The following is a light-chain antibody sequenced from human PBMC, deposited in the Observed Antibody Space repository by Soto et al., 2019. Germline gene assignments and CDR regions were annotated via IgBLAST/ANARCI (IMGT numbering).Light chain of an antibody. V-gene: IGLV2-14*03. Sequence: QSVLTQPASVSGSPGQSITISCTGTSSDVGGYNYVSWYQQHPDKAPKVLNFDVSYRPAGVSNRFSGSKSGSTASLTISGLQPEDEADYYCFSYASSDTDVFGTGTKLTVL. CDR3: FSYASSDTDV. CDR1: SSDVGGYNY. CDR2: DVS. J-gene: IGLJ1*01.